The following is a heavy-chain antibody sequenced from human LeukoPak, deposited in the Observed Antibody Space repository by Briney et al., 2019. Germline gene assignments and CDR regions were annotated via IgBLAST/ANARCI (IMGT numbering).Heavy chain of an antibody. CDR2: IYPGDSDT. CDR3: ARHAGAISIAARGATPVDY. V-gene: IGHV5-51*01. J-gene: IGHJ4*02. CDR1: GYSLTSYW. D-gene: IGHD6-6*01. Sequence: GESLKISCKGSGYSLTSYWIGWVRQMPGKGLEWMGIIYPGDSDTRYKPSFQGQVTISADQSISTAYLQWSSLKASDTAMYYCARHAGAISIAARGATPVDYWGQGTLVTVSS.